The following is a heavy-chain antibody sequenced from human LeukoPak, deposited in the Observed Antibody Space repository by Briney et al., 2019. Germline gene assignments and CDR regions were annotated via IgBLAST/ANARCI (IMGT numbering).Heavy chain of an antibody. J-gene: IGHJ4*02. Sequence: PGGSLRLSCAASGFTFSNAWMSWVRQAPGKGLEWVSAISGSGGSTYYADSVKGRFTISRDNSKNTLYLQMNSLRAEDTAVYYCAKTTGSGWREPFDYWGQGTLVTVSS. CDR2: ISGSGGST. CDR3: AKTTGSGWREPFDY. D-gene: IGHD6-19*01. V-gene: IGHV3-23*01. CDR1: GFTFSNAW.